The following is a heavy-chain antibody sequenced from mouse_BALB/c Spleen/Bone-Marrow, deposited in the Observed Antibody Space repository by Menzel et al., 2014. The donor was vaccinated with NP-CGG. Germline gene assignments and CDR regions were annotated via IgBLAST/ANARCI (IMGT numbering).Heavy chain of an antibody. V-gene: IGHV14-3*02. CDR1: GFNTKDTY. Sequence: EVQLQQSGAELVKPGASVKLSCTASGFNTKDTYMHWVKQRPEQGLEWIGRIDPANGNTKYDPKFQGKATITADTSSNTAYLQLSSLTSEDTAVYYCASYYYGSSRFAYWGQGTLVTVSA. J-gene: IGHJ3*01. CDR2: IDPANGNT. CDR3: ASYYYGSSRFAY. D-gene: IGHD1-1*01.